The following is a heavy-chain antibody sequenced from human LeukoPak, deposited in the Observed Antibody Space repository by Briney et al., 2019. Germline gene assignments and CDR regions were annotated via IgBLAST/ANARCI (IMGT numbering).Heavy chain of an antibody. CDR1: GGSISSSSYY. J-gene: IGHJ4*02. CDR3: ARNQLLPDY. Sequence: PSETLSLTCTVSGGSISSSSYYWGWIRQPPGKGLEWIGSIYYSGSTYYNPSLKSRVTISVDTSKNRFSLKLSSVTAADTAVYYCARNQLLPDYWGQGTLVTVSS. V-gene: IGHV4-39*07. CDR2: IYYSGST. D-gene: IGHD2-2*01.